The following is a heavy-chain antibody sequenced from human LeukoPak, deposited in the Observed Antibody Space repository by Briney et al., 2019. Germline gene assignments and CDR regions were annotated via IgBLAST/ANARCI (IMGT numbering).Heavy chain of an antibody. Sequence: PSETLSLTCSVSGASIDSYYWGWIRQPPGKGLEWIGYIYTSGNTIYNPSLKSPVTLSMDTSKNQFSLKMRSVTAADTAVYYCASLSIGPSPYFYYYMDVWGKGTSVTVSS. V-gene: IGHV4-4*09. D-gene: IGHD2-21*01. CDR2: IYTSGNT. CDR1: GASIDSYY. J-gene: IGHJ6*03. CDR3: ASLSIGPSPYFYYYMDV.